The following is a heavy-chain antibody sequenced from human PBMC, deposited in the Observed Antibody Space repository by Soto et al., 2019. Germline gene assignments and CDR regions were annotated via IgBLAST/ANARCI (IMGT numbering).Heavy chain of an antibody. D-gene: IGHD3-16*01. J-gene: IGHJ4*02. Sequence: QVQLVESGGGVVQPGRSLRLSCAASGFTFSSYGMHWVRQAPGKGLEWVAVIWYDGSNKYYTDSVKGRFTISRDNSRNTLDLQMNTRSAVDTAVYYGARGLFTRAHGGSDYWGQGSLV. CDR1: GFTFSSYG. CDR3: ARGLFTRAHGGSDY. CDR2: IWYDGSNK. V-gene: IGHV3-33*01.